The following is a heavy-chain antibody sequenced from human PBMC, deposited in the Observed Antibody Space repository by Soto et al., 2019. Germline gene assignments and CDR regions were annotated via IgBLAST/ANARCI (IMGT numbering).Heavy chain of an antibody. CDR2: IVVGSGNT. V-gene: IGHV1-58*01. J-gene: IGHJ4*02. Sequence: SVKVSCKASGFTFTSSAVQWVRQARGQRLEWIGWIVVGSGNTNYAQKFQERVTITRDMSTSTAYMELSSLRSEDTAVYYCAADPGSDCSSTSCYASEWYYFDYWGQGTLVTVSS. CDR3: AADPGSDCSSTSCYASEWYYFDY. CDR1: GFTFTSSA. D-gene: IGHD2-2*01.